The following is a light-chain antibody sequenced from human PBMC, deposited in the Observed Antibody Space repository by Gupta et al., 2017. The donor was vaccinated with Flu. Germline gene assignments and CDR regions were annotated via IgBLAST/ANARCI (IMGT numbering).Light chain of an antibody. V-gene: IGKV1-5*03. Sequence: PSTLSASVGDRVTITCRASQGISSWLAWFLQKPGKAPQLLIYKASNLEEGVPSRFSGRGSGTEFTLTISSLQPDDFATYYCEQYNSYSWTFGQGTKVEIK. CDR3: EQYNSYSWT. CDR1: QGISSW. J-gene: IGKJ1*01. CDR2: KAS.